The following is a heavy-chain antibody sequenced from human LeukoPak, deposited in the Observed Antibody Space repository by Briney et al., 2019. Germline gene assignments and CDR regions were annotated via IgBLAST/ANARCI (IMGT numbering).Heavy chain of an antibody. CDR1: GGTFSSYA. CDR2: IIPIFGTA. D-gene: IGHD1-1*01. CDR3: ARDSVGTTGSNWFDP. V-gene: IGHV1-69*06. J-gene: IGHJ5*02. Sequence: SVKVSCKASGGTFSSYAISWVRQAPGQGLERMGGIIPIFGTANYAQKFQGRVTITADKSTSTAYMELSSLRSEDTAVYYCARDSVGTTGSNWFDPWGQGTLVTVSS.